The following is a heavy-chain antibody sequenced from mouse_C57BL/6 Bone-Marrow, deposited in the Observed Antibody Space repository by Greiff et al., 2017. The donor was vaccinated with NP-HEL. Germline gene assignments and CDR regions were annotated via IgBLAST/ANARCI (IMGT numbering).Heavy chain of an antibody. V-gene: IGHV7-1*01. CDR1: GFTFSDFY. CDR3: ARDNWDWYFDV. Sequence: EVNVVESGGGLVQSGRSLRLSCATSGFTFSDFYMEWVRQAPGKGLEWIAASRNKANDYTTEYSASVKGRFIVSRDTSQSILYLQMNARRAEDTAIYYCARDNWDWYFDVWGTGTTVTVSS. J-gene: IGHJ1*03. CDR2: SRNKANDYTT. D-gene: IGHD4-1*01.